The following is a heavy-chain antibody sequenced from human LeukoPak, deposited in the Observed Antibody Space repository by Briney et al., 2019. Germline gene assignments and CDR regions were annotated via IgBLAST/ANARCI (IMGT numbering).Heavy chain of an antibody. CDR2: IYSGGST. D-gene: IGHD3-22*01. V-gene: IGHV3-53*01. J-gene: IGHJ4*02. CDR1: GFTVSSNY. CDR3: ARAVSSGYDPFDY. Sequence: GGSLRLSCAASGFTVSSNYMSWVRQAPGKGLEWVSVIYSGGSTYYADSVKGRFTISRDNSKNTLYLQMNSLRAEDTAVYYCARAVSSGYDPFDYWGQGTLVTVSS.